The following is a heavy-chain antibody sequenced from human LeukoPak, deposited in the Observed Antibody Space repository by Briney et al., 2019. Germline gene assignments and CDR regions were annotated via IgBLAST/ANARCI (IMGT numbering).Heavy chain of an antibody. CDR3: ARGRKWLRFHYYFDY. V-gene: IGHV4-34*01. CDR2: INHSGST. J-gene: IGHJ4*02. Sequence: KPSETLSLTCAVYGGSFSGYYWSWIRQPPGKGLEWIGEINHSGSTNYNPSLKSRVTISVDTSKNQFSLKLSSVTAADTAVYYCARGRKWLRFHYYFDYWGQGTLVTVSS. CDR1: GGSFSGYY. D-gene: IGHD5-12*01.